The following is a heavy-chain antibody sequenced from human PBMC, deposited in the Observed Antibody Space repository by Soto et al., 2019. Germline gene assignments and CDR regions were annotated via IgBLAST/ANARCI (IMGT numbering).Heavy chain of an antibody. Sequence: QVQLVQSGAEVKKPGASVKVSCKASGYTFTSYGISWVRQAPGQGLEWMGWISAYNGNTNYAQKLQGRGTMTTDTSPSTAYMELRSLRSDDTAVYYCASHYDSSGLRGKYGMDVWGQGTTVTVSS. J-gene: IGHJ6*02. V-gene: IGHV1-18*01. D-gene: IGHD3-22*01. CDR2: ISAYNGNT. CDR3: ASHYDSSGLRGKYGMDV. CDR1: GYTFTSYG.